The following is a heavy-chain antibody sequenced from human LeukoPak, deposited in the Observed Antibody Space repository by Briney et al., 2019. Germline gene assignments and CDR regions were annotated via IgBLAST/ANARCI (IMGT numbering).Heavy chain of an antibody. CDR1: LDSTTSNF. CDR2: IHRSGSP. V-gene: IGHV4-4*02. CDR3: AREILGGFNPEAY. D-gene: IGHD1-14*01. J-gene: IGHJ4*02. Sequence: SETLSLTCTVSLDSTTSNFWSWVRQPPGKGLEWIGEIHRSGSPNYNPSLQSRVTISIDRSRNQIVLELSSVTAADTAFYYCAREILGGFNPEAYWGQGTLVTVSS.